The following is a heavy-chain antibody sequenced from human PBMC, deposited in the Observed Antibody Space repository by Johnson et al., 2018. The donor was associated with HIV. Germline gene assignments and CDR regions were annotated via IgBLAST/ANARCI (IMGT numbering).Heavy chain of an antibody. D-gene: IGHD2-21*01. CDR2: ISYDGSNK. V-gene: IGHV3-30*04. Sequence: QVQLVESGGGVVRPGGSLRLSCAASGFTFSSYAMHWVRQAPGKGLEWVAVISYDGSNKYYADSVKGRFTISRDNSKNTLYLQMNSLRAEDTAVYYCARAGVVFSTASHDAFDIWGQGTMVTVSS. CDR1: GFTFSSYA. CDR3: ARAGVVFSTASHDAFDI. J-gene: IGHJ3*02.